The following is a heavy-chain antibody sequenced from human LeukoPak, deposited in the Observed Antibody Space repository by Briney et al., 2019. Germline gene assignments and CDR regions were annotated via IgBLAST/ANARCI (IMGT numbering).Heavy chain of an antibody. J-gene: IGHJ4*02. CDR3: ARDRGNYDSSDPLDY. CDR1: GYTFTTYG. V-gene: IGHV1-18*01. D-gene: IGHD3-22*01. Sequence: ASVKVSCKTSGYTFTTYGISWVRQAPGQGLEWMGWISAYNGNTNYAQKLQGRVTMTTDASTSAAYMELRSLRSDDTAVYYCARDRGNYDSSDPLDYWGQGTLVTVSS. CDR2: ISAYNGNT.